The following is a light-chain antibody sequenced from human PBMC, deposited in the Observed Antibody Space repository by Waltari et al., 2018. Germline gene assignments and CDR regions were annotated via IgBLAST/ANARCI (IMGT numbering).Light chain of an antibody. CDR3: QTWGTGIHGA. Sequence: QLVLTQSPSASASLGASVKLTCTLSSEHSSYAIAWHQQQPEKGPRYLMKLNSDGSHNKGDGIPDRFSGSSSGADRYLTISSLQSEDEADYYGQTWGTGIHGAFGGGTKLTVL. J-gene: IGLJ2*01. CDR1: SEHSSYA. V-gene: IGLV4-69*01. CDR2: LNSDGSH.